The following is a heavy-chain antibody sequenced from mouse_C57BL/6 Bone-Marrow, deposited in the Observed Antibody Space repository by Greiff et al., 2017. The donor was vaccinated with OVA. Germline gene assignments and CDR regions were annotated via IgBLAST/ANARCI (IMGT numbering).Heavy chain of an antibody. Sequence: QVQLQQPGAELVKPGASVKVSCKASGYTFTSYWMHWVKQRPGQGLEWIGRIHPSDSDTNYNQKFKGKATLTVAQSSSTAYMQLSSLTSDDSAVYYCAIIHYYGSSYVDAMDYWGQGTSVTVSS. CDR2: IHPSDSDT. V-gene: IGHV1-74*01. D-gene: IGHD1-1*01. J-gene: IGHJ4*01. CDR1: GYTFTSYW. CDR3: AIIHYYGSSYVDAMDY.